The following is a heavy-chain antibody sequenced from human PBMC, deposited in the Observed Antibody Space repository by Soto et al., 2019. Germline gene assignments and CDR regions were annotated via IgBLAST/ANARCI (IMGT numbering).Heavy chain of an antibody. V-gene: IGHV3-74*01. CDR1: GFTFSSYW. Sequence: EVQLVESGGGLVQPGGSLRVSCAASGFTFSSYWMHWVRQAPGKGLVWVSRINSDGSSTSYADSVKGRFTISRDNAKNTLYLQMNSLRAEDAAKYYCARRGAVAGLHYWGQGTLVTVSS. CDR2: INSDGSST. J-gene: IGHJ4*02. D-gene: IGHD6-19*01. CDR3: ARRGAVAGLHY.